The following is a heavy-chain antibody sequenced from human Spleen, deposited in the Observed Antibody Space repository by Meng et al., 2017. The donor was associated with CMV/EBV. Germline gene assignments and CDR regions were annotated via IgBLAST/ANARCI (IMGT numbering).Heavy chain of an antibody. CDR3: AKGILRGYSGYDLVDY. D-gene: IGHD5-12*01. CDR1: GFTFDDYA. CDR2: ISWNSGSI. V-gene: IGHV3-9*01. Sequence: GGSLRLSCAASGFTFDDYAMDWVRQAPGKGLEWVSGISWNSGSIGYADSVKGRFTISRDNAKNSLYLQMNSLRAEDTALYYCAKGILRGYSGYDLVDYWGQGTLVTVSS. J-gene: IGHJ4*02.